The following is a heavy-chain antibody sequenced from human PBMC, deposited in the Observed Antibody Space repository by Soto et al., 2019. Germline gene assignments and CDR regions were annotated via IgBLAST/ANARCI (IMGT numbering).Heavy chain of an antibody. J-gene: IGHJ5*02. V-gene: IGHV3-11*05. CDR3: ARDSWRTSGSGWYETSNWFDP. D-gene: IGHD6-19*01. CDR2: ISSSSSYT. Sequence: GGSLRLSCAASGFTFSDYYMSWIRQAPGKGLEWVSYISSSSSYTNYADSVKGRFTISRDNAKNSLYLQMNSLRAEDTAVYYCARDSWRTSGSGWYETSNWFDPWGQGTLVTVSS. CDR1: GFTFSDYY.